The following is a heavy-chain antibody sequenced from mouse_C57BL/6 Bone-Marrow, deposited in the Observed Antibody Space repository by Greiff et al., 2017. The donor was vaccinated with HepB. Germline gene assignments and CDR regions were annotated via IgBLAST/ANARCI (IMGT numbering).Heavy chain of an antibody. CDR2: ISSGGSYT. D-gene: IGHD5-1*01. J-gene: IGHJ3*01. V-gene: IGHV5-6*01. CDR3: ARQGGEYAWFAY. Sequence: EVQLVESGGDLVKPGGSLKLSCAASGFTFSSYGMSWVRQTPDKRLEWVATISSGGSYTYYPDSVKGRFTISRDNAKNTLYLQMSSLKSEDTAMYYCARQGGEYAWFAYWGQGTLVTVSA. CDR1: GFTFSSYG.